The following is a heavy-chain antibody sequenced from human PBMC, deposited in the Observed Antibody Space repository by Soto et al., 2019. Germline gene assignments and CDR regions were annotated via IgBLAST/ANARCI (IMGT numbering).Heavy chain of an antibody. J-gene: IGHJ6*02. CDR2: INHGGST. CDR1: GGPFRGYY. V-gene: IGHV4-34*01. CDR3: AASCVGSGGFYYYGMDV. Sequence: SETLSLTYAGYGGPFRGYYWSWIRQPPGKGLEWIGEINHGGSTNYNPSLKSRVTMSVDTSKNQFSLKLSSVTAADTAVYYCAASCVGSGGFYYYGMDVWGQGSMVT. D-gene: IGHD1-26*01.